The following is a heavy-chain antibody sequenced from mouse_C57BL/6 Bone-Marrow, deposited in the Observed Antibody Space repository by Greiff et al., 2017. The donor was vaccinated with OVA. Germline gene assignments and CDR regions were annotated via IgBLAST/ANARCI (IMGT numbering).Heavy chain of an antibody. CDR3: AIDGYYPPA. CDR1: GYTFTDHT. D-gene: IGHD2-3*01. Sequence: VQLQQSDAELVKPGASVKISCKVSGYTFTDHTIHWVKQRPEQGLEWIGRIDPANGNTKYAPKFQGKATITADTSSNTAYLQLSSLTSEDTAIYYCAIDGYYPPAWGQGTTLTVSS. CDR2: IDPANGNT. V-gene: IGHV14-3*01. J-gene: IGHJ2*01.